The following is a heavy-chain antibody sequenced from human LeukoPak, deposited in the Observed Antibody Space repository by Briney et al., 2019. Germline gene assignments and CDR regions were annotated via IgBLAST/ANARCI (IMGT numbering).Heavy chain of an antibody. CDR2: IIPIFGTA. V-gene: IGHV1-69*13. Sequence: SVKVPCKASGGTFSSYAISWVRQAPGQGLEWMGGIIPIFGTANYAQKFQGRVTITADESTSTAYMELSSLRSEDTAVYYCASWGGQLGYCSGGSCENWFDPWGQGTLVTVSS. CDR3: ASWGGQLGYCSGGSCENWFDP. D-gene: IGHD2-15*01. J-gene: IGHJ5*02. CDR1: GGTFSSYA.